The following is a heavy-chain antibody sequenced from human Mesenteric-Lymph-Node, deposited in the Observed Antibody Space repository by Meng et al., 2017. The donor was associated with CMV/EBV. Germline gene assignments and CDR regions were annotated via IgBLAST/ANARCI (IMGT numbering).Heavy chain of an antibody. Sequence: ASLKISCASSGFSISDYSMNWVRQAPGKGLEWISSITTGRSYIYDADSMKGRFTISRDNAKNSLYLQMNSLRAEDTAVYYCARARYIAAAPDYWGQGTLVTVSS. CDR3: ARARYIAAAPDY. CDR1: GFSISDYS. V-gene: IGHV3-21*01. D-gene: IGHD6-13*01. CDR2: ITTGRSYI. J-gene: IGHJ4*02.